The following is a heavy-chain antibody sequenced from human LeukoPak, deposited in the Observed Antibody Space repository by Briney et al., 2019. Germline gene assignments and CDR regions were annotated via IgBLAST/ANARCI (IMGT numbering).Heavy chain of an antibody. J-gene: IGHJ3*02. CDR1: GYTFISYG. Sequence: ASVKVSCKASGYTFISYGISWVRQAPGQGLEWMGWISAYNGNTNYAQKLQDRVTMTTDTSTSTAYMELRSLRSDDTAVYYCARFYVEMATISAFDIWGQGTMVTVSS. CDR3: ARFYVEMATISAFDI. V-gene: IGHV1-18*01. CDR2: ISAYNGNT. D-gene: IGHD5-24*01.